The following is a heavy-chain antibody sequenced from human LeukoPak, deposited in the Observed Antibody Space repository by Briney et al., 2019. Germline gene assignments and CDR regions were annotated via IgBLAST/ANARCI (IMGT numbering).Heavy chain of an antibody. CDR2: ISSSSSYI. CDR1: GFTFSSYS. V-gene: IGHV3-21*01. D-gene: IGHD3-10*01. CDR3: ARVGGITLALAPSPFPDYNYYYMDV. J-gene: IGHJ6*03. Sequence: PGGSLRLSCAASGFTFSSYSMNWVRQTPGKGLEWVSSISSSSSYIYYTDSVKGRFTISRDNAKKSLYLQMNSLRAEDTAVYYCARVGGITLALAPSPFPDYNYYYMDVWGKGTTVTVSS.